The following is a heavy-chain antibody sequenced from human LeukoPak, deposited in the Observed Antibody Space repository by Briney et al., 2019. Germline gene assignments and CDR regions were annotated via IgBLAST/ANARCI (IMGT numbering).Heavy chain of an antibody. D-gene: IGHD3-9*01. CDR2: INGSGGST. Sequence: GGSLRLSCAASGFTFSSYAMSWVRQAPGKGLEWLSAINGSGGSTYYADSVKGRFTISRDNSKNTLYLQMNSLRAEDTAVYYCAKEGGATYYDILTGYPHYYFDYWGQGTLVTVSS. J-gene: IGHJ4*02. V-gene: IGHV3-23*01. CDR3: AKEGGATYYDILTGYPHYYFDY. CDR1: GFTFSSYA.